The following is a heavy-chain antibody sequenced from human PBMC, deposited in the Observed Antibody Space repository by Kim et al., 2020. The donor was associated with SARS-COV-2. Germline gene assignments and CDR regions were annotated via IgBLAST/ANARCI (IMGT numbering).Heavy chain of an antibody. V-gene: IGHV3-66*01. CDR2: IYNGGST. Sequence: GGSLRLSCAASGFTVSSNYMSWVRQAPGKGLEWVSIIYNGGSTYYTDSVKGRFTISRDNSKNTLYLQMNSLRAEDTAVYYCPRVVPYYDIPNWFDPWGQGTLVTVSS. J-gene: IGHJ5*02. CDR1: GFTVSSNY. CDR3: PRVVPYYDIPNWFDP. D-gene: IGHD3-9*01.